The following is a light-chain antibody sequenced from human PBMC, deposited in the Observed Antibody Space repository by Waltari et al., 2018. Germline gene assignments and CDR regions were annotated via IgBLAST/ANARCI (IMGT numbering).Light chain of an antibody. CDR3: CSHAGSDVI. J-gene: IGLJ2*01. CDR1: SSDVGGYKS. V-gene: IGLV2-11*01. Sequence: QSALTQPRSVSGSPGQSVTISCTGTSSDVGGYKSVSWYQQHPGKAPKLMIYDVSERPSGVPERFSGSKSGNTASLTISGLQAEDESDYYCCSHAGSDVIFGGGTKLTVL. CDR2: DVS.